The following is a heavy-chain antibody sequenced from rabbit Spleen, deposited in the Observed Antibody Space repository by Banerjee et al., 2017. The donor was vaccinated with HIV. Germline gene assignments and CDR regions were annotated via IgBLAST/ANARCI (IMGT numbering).Heavy chain of an antibody. Sequence: QQLVESGGGLVKPGASLTLTCKASGVSFSSGYDMCWVRQAPGKGLKWIACINTWSGRPVYANWAKGRFTMSKTSSTTVTLQMTSLTVADTATYFCARDLPGVIGWNFNLWGQGTLVTVS. V-gene: IGHV1S40*01. CDR2: INTWSGRP. D-gene: IGHD1-1*01. CDR3: ARDLPGVIGWNFNL. CDR1: GVSFSSGYD. J-gene: IGHJ4*01.